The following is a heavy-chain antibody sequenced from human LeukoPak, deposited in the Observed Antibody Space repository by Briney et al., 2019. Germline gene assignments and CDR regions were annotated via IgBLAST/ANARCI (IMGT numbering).Heavy chain of an antibody. Sequence: ASVKVSCKAFGYTFTGYYMHWVRQAPGQGLEWMGQINPNSGGTNYAQKFQGRVTMTRDTSISTAYMELSRLRSDDTAVYYCARDLGYSYGLVDAFDIWGQGTMVTVSS. J-gene: IGHJ3*02. D-gene: IGHD5-18*01. V-gene: IGHV1-2*06. CDR3: ARDLGYSYGLVDAFDI. CDR1: GYTFTGYY. CDR2: INPNSGGT.